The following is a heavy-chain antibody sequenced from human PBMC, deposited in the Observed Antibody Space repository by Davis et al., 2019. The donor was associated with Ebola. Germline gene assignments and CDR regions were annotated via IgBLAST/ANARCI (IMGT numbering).Heavy chain of an antibody. J-gene: IGHJ4*02. CDR3: ARDGGGYSYGDY. CDR1: GYSFTSYY. Sequence: GESLKISCKGSGYSFTSYYIHWVRQAPGQRLEWMGWINAGNGNTKYSQKFQGRVTITRVTYASTAYMELSSLRSEDTALYYCARDGGGYSYGDYWGQGTLVTVSS. V-gene: IGHV1-3*01. D-gene: IGHD5-18*01. CDR2: INAGNGNT.